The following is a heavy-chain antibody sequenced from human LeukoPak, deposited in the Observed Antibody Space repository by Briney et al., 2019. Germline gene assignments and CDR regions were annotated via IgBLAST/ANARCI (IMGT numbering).Heavy chain of an antibody. V-gene: IGHV3-23*01. D-gene: IGHD3-10*01. CDR2: LRGNDET. CDR3: ARASWVSDPDAVR. Sequence: GGSLRLSCAASGISFRNYAMSWVRQAPARGPEWVSSLRGNDETFYADSVKGRLTLSRDDSRNTVYLQLNNLRVEDTAIYYCARASWVSDPDAVRWGQGTQVAVSS. CDR1: GISFRNYA. J-gene: IGHJ4*02.